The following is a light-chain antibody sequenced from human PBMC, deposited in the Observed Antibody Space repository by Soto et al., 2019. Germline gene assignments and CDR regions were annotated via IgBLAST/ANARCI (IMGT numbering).Light chain of an antibody. V-gene: IGLV2-14*01. CDR1: SSDVGGYNY. Sequence: QSALTQPASVSGSPGQSITISCTGTSSDVGGYNYVSWYQQHPGKAPKLMIYDVSYRPSGFSNRFSGSKSGNTASLTSSGLQAEDEADYYCSSYTSSSTLVVFGGGTKLTVL. J-gene: IGLJ2*01. CDR2: DVS. CDR3: SSYTSSSTLVV.